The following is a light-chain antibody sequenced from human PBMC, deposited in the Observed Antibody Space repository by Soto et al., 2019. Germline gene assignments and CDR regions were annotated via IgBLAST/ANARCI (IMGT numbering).Light chain of an antibody. CDR2: DTS. J-gene: IGLJ2*01. CDR1: YXNIGIND. CDR3: AAWDDSLNGPA. V-gene: IGLV1-44*01. Sequence: QSVLTQPPSASGTPGQRVTVSCSGTYXNIGINDVHWYRQLSGTAPQILIYDTSQRATGVPDRFSGSRSGTSASLVISGLQTEDEADYHCAAWDDSLNGPAFGGGTKVTVL.